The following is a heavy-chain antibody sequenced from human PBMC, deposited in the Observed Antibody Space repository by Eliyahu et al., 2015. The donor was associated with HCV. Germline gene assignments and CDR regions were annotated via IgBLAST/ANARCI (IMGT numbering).Heavy chain of an antibody. CDR2: ISSSGSTK. Sequence: QVQLVESGGGLVKPGGSLRLSCAASGFXFSDYYMSWIRQAPGKGLEWVSYISSSGSTKYYADSVKGRLTISRDNAKNSLYLQMNSLRAEDTAVYYCARAWNSGWPFDYWGQGTLVTVSS. V-gene: IGHV3-11*01. CDR1: GFXFSDYY. D-gene: IGHD6-19*01. J-gene: IGHJ4*02. CDR3: ARAWNSGWPFDY.